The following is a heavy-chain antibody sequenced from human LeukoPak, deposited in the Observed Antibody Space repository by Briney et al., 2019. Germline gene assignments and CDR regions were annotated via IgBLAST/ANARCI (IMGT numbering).Heavy chain of an antibody. CDR3: ARENGDYALDY. CDR1: GGSFSNYY. Sequence: PSETLSLTCAVYGGSFSNYYWSWIRQPPGKGLEWIGEINHGGTTNYNPSLNNRVTISLDKSKNQFSLSLTSVTVADTAVYYCARENGDYALDYWGQGTLVTVSS. J-gene: IGHJ4*02. CDR2: INHGGTT. V-gene: IGHV4-34*01. D-gene: IGHD4-17*01.